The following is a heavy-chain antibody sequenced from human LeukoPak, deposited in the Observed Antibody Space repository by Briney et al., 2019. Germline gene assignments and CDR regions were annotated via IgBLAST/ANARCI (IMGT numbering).Heavy chain of an antibody. CDR3: ARAYCSSTSCYWEDYYGMDV. CDR1: GYTFTGYY. Sequence: VASVKVSCKASGYTFTGYYMHWVRQAPGQGLEWMGWINPNSGGTNYAQKFQGRVTMTRDTSISTAYMELSRLRSDDTAVYYCARAYCSSTSCYWEDYYGMDVWGQGTTVTVSS. J-gene: IGHJ6*02. D-gene: IGHD2-2*01. CDR2: INPNSGGT. V-gene: IGHV1-2*02.